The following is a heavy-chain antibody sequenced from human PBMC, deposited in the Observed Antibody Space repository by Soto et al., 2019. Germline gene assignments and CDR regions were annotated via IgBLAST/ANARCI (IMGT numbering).Heavy chain of an antibody. D-gene: IGHD2-21*02. V-gene: IGHV3-23*01. CDR3: VTRNCGGGCYWYYFDF. CDR2: ISGGGGTT. J-gene: IGHJ4*02. Sequence: EVPLLESGGGLVQPGGSLRLSCAASGFTFSSYAMSWVRQAPGKGLEWVSGISGGGGTTHYADSVRGRFTVSRDNSMNALDLQMNSLRAEDTAVYYCVTRNCGGGCYWYYFDFWGQGTLVTVSS. CDR1: GFTFSSYA.